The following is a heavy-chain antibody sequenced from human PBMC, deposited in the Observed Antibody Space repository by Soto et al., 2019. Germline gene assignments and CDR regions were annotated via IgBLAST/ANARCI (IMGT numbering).Heavy chain of an antibody. CDR2: VSHDGRNI. CDR3: AKGGRQWLVTSDFNY. J-gene: IGHJ4*02. D-gene: IGHD6-19*01. Sequence: VQLVESGGGVVQPGRSLRLSCAASGFTFSDYAMHWVRQAPGKGLEWVAVVSHDGRNIHYADSVKGRFTISRDSYKNTVSLEMTSLRAEDTAVYYCAKGGRQWLVTSDFNYWGQGALVTVSS. CDR1: GFTFSDYA. V-gene: IGHV3-30*18.